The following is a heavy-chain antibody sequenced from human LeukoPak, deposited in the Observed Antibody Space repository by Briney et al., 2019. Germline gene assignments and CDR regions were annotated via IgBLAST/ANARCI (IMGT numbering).Heavy chain of an antibody. Sequence: ASVKVSCKASGYTFTNYAMHWVRQAPGQRLEWMGWINTGNGNTKYSQEFQGRVTITRDTSANTAYMELSSLRSEDMAVYYCARGGSGWEEYFQHWGQGTLVTVSS. CDR1: GYTFTNYA. D-gene: IGHD6-19*01. V-gene: IGHV1-3*03. CDR2: INTGNGNT. J-gene: IGHJ1*01. CDR3: ARGGSGWEEYFQH.